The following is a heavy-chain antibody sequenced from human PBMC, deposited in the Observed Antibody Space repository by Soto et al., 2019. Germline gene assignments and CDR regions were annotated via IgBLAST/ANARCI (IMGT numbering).Heavy chain of an antibody. CDR2: ISGSGGST. J-gene: IGHJ6*02. D-gene: IGHD3-3*01. CDR3: AKDDAIFGVDTPKGMDV. Sequence: GGSLRLSCAASGFTFSSYAMSWCRQAPGKGLEWVSAISGSGGSTYYADSVKGRFTISRDNSKNTLYLQMNSLRAEDTAVYYCAKDDAIFGVDTPKGMDVWGQGTTVTVSS. CDR1: GFTFSSYA. V-gene: IGHV3-23*01.